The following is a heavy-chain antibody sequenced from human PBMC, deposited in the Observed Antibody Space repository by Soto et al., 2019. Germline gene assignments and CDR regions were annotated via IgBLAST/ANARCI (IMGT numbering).Heavy chain of an antibody. CDR2: INPNSGGT. Sequence: ASVKVSCKASGYTFTGYYMHWVRQAPGQGLEWMGWINPNSGGTNYAQKFQGWVTMTRDTSISTAYMELSRLRSDDTAVYYCARVSRPLRYFDWAVFDAFDIWGQGTMVNVSS. D-gene: IGHD3-9*01. J-gene: IGHJ3*02. V-gene: IGHV1-2*04. CDR1: GYTFTGYY. CDR3: ARVSRPLRYFDWAVFDAFDI.